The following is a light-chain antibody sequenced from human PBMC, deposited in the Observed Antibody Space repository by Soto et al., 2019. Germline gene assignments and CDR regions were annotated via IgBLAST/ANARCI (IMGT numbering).Light chain of an antibody. V-gene: IGKV1-39*01. CDR3: QQSYSTPRT. CDR2: AAS. Sequence: DIQMTQSPSSLSASVGDRVTITCRASQSISSYLNWYQQKPGKAPKLLIYAASSLQSGVPSRFSGSGYGTDFTLTISSLQHEDFATYYCQQSYSTPRTFGQGTKVEIK. J-gene: IGKJ1*01. CDR1: QSISSY.